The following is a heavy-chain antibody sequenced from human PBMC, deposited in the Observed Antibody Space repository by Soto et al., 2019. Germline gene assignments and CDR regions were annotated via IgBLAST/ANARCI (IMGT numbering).Heavy chain of an antibody. CDR2: IIPIFGTS. CDR3: GRASTDCTSTSCTPPYSYYAMDF. V-gene: IGHV1-69*06. D-gene: IGHD2-2*01. J-gene: IGHJ6*02. CDR1: GGTFSSDA. Sequence: QVQLVQSGGEVKKPGSSVNVSCKASGGTFSSDAISWVRQAPGQGLEWMGGIIPIFGTSNYAQKFQDRVTFTANTSTSTAYMGLSSLRSEDPAVYYCGRASTDCTSTSCTPPYSYYAMDFWGQGTTVTVSS.